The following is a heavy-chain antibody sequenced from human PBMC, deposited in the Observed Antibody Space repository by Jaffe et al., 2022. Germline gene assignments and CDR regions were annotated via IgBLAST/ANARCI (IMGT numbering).Heavy chain of an antibody. Sequence: QVQLVQSGSELKKPGASVKVSCKASGYTFTSYAMNWVRQAPGQGLEWMGWINTNTGNPTYAQGFTGRFVFSLDTSVSTAYLQISSLKAEDTAVYYCARDRRELLWFGESPWGYYYYMDVWGKGTTVTVSS. V-gene: IGHV7-4-1*02. CDR1: GYTFTSYA. J-gene: IGHJ6*03. D-gene: IGHD3-10*01. CDR3: ARDRRELLWFGESPWGYYYYMDV. CDR2: INTNTGNP.